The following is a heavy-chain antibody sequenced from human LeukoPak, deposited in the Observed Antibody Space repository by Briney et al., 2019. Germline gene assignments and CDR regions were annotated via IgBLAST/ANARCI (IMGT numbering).Heavy chain of an antibody. CDR1: GGSISIGDYY. Sequence: ASETLSLTCTVSGGSISIGDYYWRWICQPPGKGLEWIGEVNHSGSTNYNPSLKSRVTISVDTSKNQFSLKLSSVTAADTAVYYCARGGRGYCSGGSCYSPPNWFDPWGQGTLVTVSS. CDR2: VNHSGST. V-gene: IGHV4-34*01. J-gene: IGHJ5*02. D-gene: IGHD2-15*01. CDR3: ARGGRGYCSGGSCYSPPNWFDP.